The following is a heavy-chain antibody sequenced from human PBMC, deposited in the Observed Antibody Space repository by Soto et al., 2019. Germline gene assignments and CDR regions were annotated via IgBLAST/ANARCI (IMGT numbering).Heavy chain of an antibody. Sequence: ASVKVSCKASGYTFTSYGISWVRQAPGQGLEWMGWISAYNGNTNYAQKLQGRVTMTTDTSTSTAYMELRSLRSDDTAVYYCARAFSVGTFPVPEYYYYYMDFWGKGTTVTVSS. D-gene: IGHD6-19*01. CDR1: GYTFTSYG. CDR3: ARAFSVGTFPVPEYYYYYMDF. CDR2: ISAYNGNT. J-gene: IGHJ6*03. V-gene: IGHV1-18*01.